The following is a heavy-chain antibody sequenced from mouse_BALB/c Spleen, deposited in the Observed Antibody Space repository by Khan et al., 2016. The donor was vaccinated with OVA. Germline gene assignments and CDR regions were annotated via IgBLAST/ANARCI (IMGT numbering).Heavy chain of an antibody. CDR1: GYTFTSYT. Sequence: VQLQESGAELARPGASVKMSCKASGYTFTSYTMHWVKQRPGQGLEWIGYINPSSAYTNYNQKFKDKATLTADKSSSTAYMQLSSLTSEDSAVYYCARIYDDYDGYYAMDYWGQGTSVTVSS. J-gene: IGHJ4*01. CDR2: INPSSAYT. D-gene: IGHD2-4*01. CDR3: ARIYDDYDGYYAMDY. V-gene: IGHV1-4*01.